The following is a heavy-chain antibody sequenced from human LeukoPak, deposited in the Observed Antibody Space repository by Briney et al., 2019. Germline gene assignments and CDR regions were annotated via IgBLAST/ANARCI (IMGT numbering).Heavy chain of an antibody. V-gene: IGHV3-74*01. J-gene: IGHJ4*02. CDR1: GFTFSSYW. D-gene: IGHD5-18*01. CDR2: INRDGSST. CDR3: AGGGYTYGLY. Sequence: GGSLRLSCAVSGFTFSSYWMHWVRQAPGKGLVWVSRINRDGSSTSYADSVKRRFPISRDNTKNTLHLQMNSLRAEDTAVYYCAGGGYTYGLYWGQGDLVTVSS.